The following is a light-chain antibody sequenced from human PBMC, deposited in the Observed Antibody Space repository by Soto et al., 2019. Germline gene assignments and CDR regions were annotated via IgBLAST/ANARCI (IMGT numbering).Light chain of an antibody. V-gene: IGKV3-15*01. CDR2: DAS. CDR3: QLCNNWPPT. J-gene: IGKJ1*01. Sequence: EIVMTQSPATLSVSPGERVTLSCRASQTVSSNVAWYQQKTGQAPRLLMYDASIRASGTPARFSGSGSGTEFALTISSLQSEDFAVYYCQLCNNWPPTVGQGTKVEIK. CDR1: QTVSSN.